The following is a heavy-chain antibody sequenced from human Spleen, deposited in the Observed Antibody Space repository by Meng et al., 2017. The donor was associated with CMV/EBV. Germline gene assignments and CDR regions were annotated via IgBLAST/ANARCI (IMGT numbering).Heavy chain of an antibody. Sequence: GESLKISCSASGFTFSSYTLNWVRQPPGKGLEWVSFISSSGRDIFYADSVKGRFTIPRDNAKKSLYLQMSRLRAEDTAIYFCAKLKGVDTAVVPPSWGQGTLVTVSS. CDR3: AKLKGVDTAVVPPS. CDR1: GFTFSSYT. J-gene: IGHJ4*02. D-gene: IGHD5-18*01. V-gene: IGHV3-21*01. CDR2: ISSSGRDI.